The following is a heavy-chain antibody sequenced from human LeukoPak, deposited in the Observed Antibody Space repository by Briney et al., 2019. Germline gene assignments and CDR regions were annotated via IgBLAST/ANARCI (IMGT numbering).Heavy chain of an antibody. CDR2: INPNSGGT. D-gene: IGHD3-9*01. J-gene: IGHJ6*03. CDR1: GYTFTGYY. V-gene: IGHV1-2*02. CDR3: AREGGFDWLPPGYYYYYYMDV. Sequence: GASVKVSCKASGYTFTGYYMHWVRQAPGQGLEWMGWINPNSGGTSYAQKFQGRVTMTRDTSISTAYMELSRLRSDDTAVYYCAREGGFDWLPPGYYYYYYMDVWGKGTTVTISS.